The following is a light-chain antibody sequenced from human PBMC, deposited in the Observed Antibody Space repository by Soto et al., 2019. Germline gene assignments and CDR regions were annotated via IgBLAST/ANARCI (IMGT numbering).Light chain of an antibody. V-gene: IGKV3-20*01. Sequence: LVLTQSPGTLSLSPGERATLSCRASQSVRSSYLAWHQQKPGQAPRLLIYDASSRATGIPDRFSGRGSGTDFTLTISRLEPEDSAVYYCQQYGTSALTFGGGTKVEI. CDR2: DAS. J-gene: IGKJ4*01. CDR1: QSVRSSY. CDR3: QQYGTSALT.